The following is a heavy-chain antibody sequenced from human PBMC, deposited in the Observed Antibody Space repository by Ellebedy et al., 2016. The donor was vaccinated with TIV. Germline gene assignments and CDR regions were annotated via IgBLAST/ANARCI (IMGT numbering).Heavy chain of an antibody. Sequence: SLKISCAASGFTFDDYAMHWVRQAPGKGLEWVSGISWNSGSIGYADSVKGRFTISRDNAKNSLYLQMNSLRAEDTALYYCAKDIRDPYYYGMDVWGQGTTVTVSS. V-gene: IGHV3-9*01. J-gene: IGHJ6*02. CDR1: GFTFDDYA. CDR2: ISWNSGSI. CDR3: AKDIRDPYYYGMDV.